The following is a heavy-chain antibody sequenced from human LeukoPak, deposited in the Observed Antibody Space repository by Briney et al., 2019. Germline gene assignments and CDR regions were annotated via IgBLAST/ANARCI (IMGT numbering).Heavy chain of an antibody. CDR1: GFTFSSYS. Sequence: PGGSLRLSCAASGFTFSSYSMNWVRQAPGEGLEWVSSISSSSSYIYYADSVKGRFTISRDNAKNSLYLQMNSLRAEDTAVYYCATAYCGGGSCCDWGYWGQGTLVTVSS. D-gene: IGHD2-15*01. V-gene: IGHV3-21*01. CDR2: ISSSSSYI. J-gene: IGHJ4*02. CDR3: ATAYCGGGSCCDWGY.